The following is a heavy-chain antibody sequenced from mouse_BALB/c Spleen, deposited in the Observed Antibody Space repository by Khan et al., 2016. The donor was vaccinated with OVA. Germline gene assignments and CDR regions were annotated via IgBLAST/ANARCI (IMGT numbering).Heavy chain of an antibody. CDR2: IWSDGST. CDR3: ARQPYYHYNIMDY. J-gene: IGHJ4*01. Sequence: QVQLKESGPGLVAPSQSLSITCTISGFSLTNYGVHWVRQPPGKGLEWLVVIWSDGSTTYNSALKSRLTISKDNSKSQVYLKMNSLQTHDTAMYFCARQPYYHYNIMDYWGQGTSVTVSS. CDR1: GFSLTNYG. D-gene: IGHD2-10*01. V-gene: IGHV2-6-1*01.